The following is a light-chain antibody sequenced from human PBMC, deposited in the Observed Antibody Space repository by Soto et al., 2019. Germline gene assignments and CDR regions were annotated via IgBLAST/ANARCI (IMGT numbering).Light chain of an antibody. Sequence: QSVLTQPPSVSEAPRQRVTISCSGSSSNIGNNAVNWYQQLPGKAPKLLIYYDDLLPSGVSDRFSGSKSGTSASLAISGLQSEDEADYYCSSYTTTSTPCVFGTGTKVTVL. CDR3: SSYTTTSTPCV. CDR2: YDD. CDR1: SSNIGNNA. V-gene: IGLV1-36*01. J-gene: IGLJ1*01.